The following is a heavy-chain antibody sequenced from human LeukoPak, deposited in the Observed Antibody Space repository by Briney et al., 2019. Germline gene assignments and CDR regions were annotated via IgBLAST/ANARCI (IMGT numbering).Heavy chain of an antibody. CDR1: GFTFSSYS. D-gene: IGHD6-13*01. CDR3: ARAQELRIAAAGAFDI. V-gene: IGHV3-21*01. J-gene: IGHJ3*02. CDR2: ISSSSSYI. Sequence: GGSLRLSCAASGFTFSSYSMNWVRQAPGKGLEWDSSISSSSSYIYYADSVKGRFTISRDNAKNSLYLQMNSLRAEDTAVYYCARAQELRIAAAGAFDIWGQGTMVTVSS.